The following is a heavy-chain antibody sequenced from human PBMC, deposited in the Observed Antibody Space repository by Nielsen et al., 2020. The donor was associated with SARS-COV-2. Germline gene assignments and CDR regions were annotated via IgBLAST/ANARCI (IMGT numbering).Heavy chain of an antibody. CDR3: AREAAAGPFDY. CDR2: ISSNGGST. D-gene: IGHD6-13*01. CDR1: GFTFGSYA. Sequence: GESLKISCAASGFTFGSYAMHWVRQAPGKGLEYVSAISSNGGSTYYANSVKGRFTISRDNSKNTLYLQMGSLRAEDMAVYYCAREAAAGPFDYWGQGTLVTVSS. V-gene: IGHV3-64*01. J-gene: IGHJ4*02.